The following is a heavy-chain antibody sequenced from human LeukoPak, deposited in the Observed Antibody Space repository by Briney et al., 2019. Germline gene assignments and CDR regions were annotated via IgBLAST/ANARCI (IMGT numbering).Heavy chain of an antibody. J-gene: IGHJ4*02. D-gene: IGHD6-19*01. V-gene: IGHV4-34*01. CDR2: INHSGST. CDR1: GGSFSGYY. CDR3: ASGDSSGTFDY. Sequence: PSETLSLTCAVYGGSFSGYYWSWIRQPPGKGLEWNGEINHSGSTNYNPSLKSRVTISVDTSKNQFSLKLSSVTAADTAVYYCASGDSSGTFDYWGQGTLVTVSS.